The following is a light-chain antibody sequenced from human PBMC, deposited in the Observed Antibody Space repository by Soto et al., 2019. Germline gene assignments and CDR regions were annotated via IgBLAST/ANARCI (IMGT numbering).Light chain of an antibody. V-gene: IGKV3-15*01. Sequence: EIVMTQSPATLSVSPGERATLSCRASQTVNSNLAWYQQKPGQAPRLLIYGASTRATGIPARFSGSGSGTEFTLTIRSLQSEDFAVYYCQQYNNWPRTLGQGTKVEI. CDR1: QTVNSN. CDR2: GAS. J-gene: IGKJ1*01. CDR3: QQYNNWPRT.